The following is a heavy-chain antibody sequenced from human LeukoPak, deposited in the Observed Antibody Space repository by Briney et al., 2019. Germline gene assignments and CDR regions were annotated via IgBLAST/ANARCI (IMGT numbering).Heavy chain of an antibody. D-gene: IGHD2-2*02. CDR1: VYTFTGYY. V-gene: IGHV1-2*02. CDR2: TNPNSGGT. J-gene: IGHJ4*02. CDR3: ARDHYCSSTSCYTIFDY. Sequence: ASVKVSCKASVYTFTGYYMHWVRQAPGQGLEWMGWTNPNSGGTNYAQKFQGRVTMTRDTSISTAYMERSRLRSDDTALYYCARDHYCSSTSCYTIFDYWGQGTLVTVSS.